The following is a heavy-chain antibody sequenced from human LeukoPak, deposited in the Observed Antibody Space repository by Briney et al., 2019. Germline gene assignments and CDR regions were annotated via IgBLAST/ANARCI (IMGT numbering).Heavy chain of an antibody. CDR3: ARGRGITIFGVVIDPFYYMDV. V-gene: IGHV4-34*01. J-gene: IGHJ6*03. CDR2: INHSGST. CDR1: GGSFSGYY. D-gene: IGHD3-3*01. Sequence: TPSETLSLTCAVYGGSFSGYYWSWIRQPPGRGLEWIGEINHSGSTNYNPSLKSRVTISVDTSNNQFSLKLSSVTAADTAVYYCARGRGITIFGVVIDPFYYMDVWGKGTTVTVSS.